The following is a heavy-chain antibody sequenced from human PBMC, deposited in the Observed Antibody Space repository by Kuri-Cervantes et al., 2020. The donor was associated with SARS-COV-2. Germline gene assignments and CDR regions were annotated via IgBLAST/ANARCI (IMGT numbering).Heavy chain of an antibody. CDR3: ARDPRHYCSNTSCYSYYGMDV. D-gene: IGHD2-2*02. CDR1: GGSISSYY. V-gene: IGHV4-59*01. J-gene: IGHJ6*02. CDR2: IYYSGST. Sequence: GSLRLSCTVSGGSISSYYWSWIRQPPGKGLEWIGYIYYSGSTNYNPSLKSRVTISVDTSKNQFSLKLSSVTAADTAVYYCARDPRHYCSNTSCYSYYGMDVWGQGTTVTVSS.